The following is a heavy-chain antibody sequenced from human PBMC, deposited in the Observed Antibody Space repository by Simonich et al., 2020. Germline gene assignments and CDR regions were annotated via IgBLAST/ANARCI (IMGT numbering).Heavy chain of an antibody. D-gene: IGHD7-27*01. V-gene: IGHV1-2*02. J-gene: IGHJ6*03. Sequence: QVQLVQSGAEVKKPGASVKVSCKASGYPFTGSYMHWVRQAPGQGLEWMGWINPNIVGTNNEQKFPVRVTMTSDTSISTAYMELSRLISDDTAVYYCARGALTGDYYYMDVWGKGTTVTVSS. CDR2: INPNIVGT. CDR1: GYPFTGSY. CDR3: ARGALTGDYYYMDV.